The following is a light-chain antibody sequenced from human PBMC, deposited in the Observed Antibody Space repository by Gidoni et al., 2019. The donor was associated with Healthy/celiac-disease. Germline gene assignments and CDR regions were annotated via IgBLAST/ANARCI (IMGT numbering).Light chain of an antibody. J-gene: IGKJ3*01. CDR2: GAS. CDR1: QSVSSSY. CDR3: QQYGST. Sequence: ESVLTQSPGTLSLSPGERATLSCRASQSVSSSYLAWYQQKPGQAPRLLIYGASSRAPGIPDRFSGSGSGTDFTLTISRLEPEDFAVYYCQQYGSTFGPGTKVDIK. V-gene: IGKV3-20*01.